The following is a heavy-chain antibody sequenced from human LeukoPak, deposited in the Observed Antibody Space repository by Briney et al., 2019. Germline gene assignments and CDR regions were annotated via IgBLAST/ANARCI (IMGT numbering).Heavy chain of an antibody. J-gene: IGHJ4*02. Sequence: GGSLRLSCAASGFTFKNSWMSWVRQAPGKGLEWVSSISGSGGSTYYADSVKGRFTIARDNSKNTLYLQMNSLRAEDTAVYYCAKTGSGYYYFDYWGQGTLVTVSS. CDR3: AKTGSGYYYFDY. D-gene: IGHD5-12*01. CDR1: GFTFKNSW. V-gene: IGHV3-23*01. CDR2: ISGSGGST.